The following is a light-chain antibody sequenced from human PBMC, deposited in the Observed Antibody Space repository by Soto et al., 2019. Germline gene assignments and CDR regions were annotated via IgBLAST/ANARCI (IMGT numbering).Light chain of an antibody. J-gene: IGKJ3*01. CDR3: QKYSSVPV. CDR2: AAS. Sequence: DIQMTQSPTSLSASVGDRVTITCRASQAIRNFVAWYQQKPGKAPKLLIYAASTLQSGVPSRFSGSGSGTDFTLTINSLQPEGVATYSCQKYSSVPVFGPGTKVEIK. V-gene: IGKV1-27*01. CDR1: QAIRNF.